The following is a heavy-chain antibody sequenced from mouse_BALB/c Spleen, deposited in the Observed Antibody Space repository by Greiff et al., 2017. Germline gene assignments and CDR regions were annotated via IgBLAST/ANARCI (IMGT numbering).Heavy chain of an antibody. V-gene: IGHV5-4*02. Sequence: EVQLVESGGGLVKPGGSLKLSCAASGFTFSDYYMYWVRQTPEKRLEWVATISDGGSYTYYPDSVKGRFTISRDNAKNNLYLQMSSLKSEDTAMYYCSRDPVVATGDWYFDVWGAGTTVTVSS. CDR3: SRDPVVATGDWYFDV. D-gene: IGHD1-1*01. CDR1: GFTFSDYY. J-gene: IGHJ1*01. CDR2: ISDGGSYT.